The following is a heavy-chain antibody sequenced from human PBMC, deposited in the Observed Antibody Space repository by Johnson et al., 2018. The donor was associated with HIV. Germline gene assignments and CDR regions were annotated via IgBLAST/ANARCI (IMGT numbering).Heavy chain of an antibody. Sequence: VQLVESGGGLVKPGGSLRLSCAASGFTFSDYYMSWIRQAPQKGLEWVSIIYGGGTTYYADSVKGRFTISRANSKNTLYLQMKSLTVEDTAVYYCARDTFAGAYGDWPDAFDIWGQGTMVTVSS. CDR1: GFTFSDYY. V-gene: IGHV3-66*01. J-gene: IGHJ3*02. D-gene: IGHD4-17*01. CDR3: ARDTFAGAYGDWPDAFDI. CDR2: IYGGGTT.